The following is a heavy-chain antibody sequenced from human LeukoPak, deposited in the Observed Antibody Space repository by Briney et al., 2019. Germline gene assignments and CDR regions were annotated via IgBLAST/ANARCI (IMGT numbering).Heavy chain of an antibody. CDR3: ARARTRMVRGVIRWFDP. D-gene: IGHD3-10*01. Sequence: GASVKVSFKASGYTFTIYDINWVRQAPGQGLEWMGWMNPNSGNTGYAQKFQGRVTMTRNTSISKAYMELSSLRSEDTAVYYCARARTRMVRGVIRWFDPWGQGTLVTVSS. J-gene: IGHJ5*02. V-gene: IGHV1-8*01. CDR1: GYTFTIYD. CDR2: MNPNSGNT.